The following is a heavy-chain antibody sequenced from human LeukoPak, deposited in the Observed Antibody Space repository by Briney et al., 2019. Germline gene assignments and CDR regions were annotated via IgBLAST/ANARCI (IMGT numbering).Heavy chain of an antibody. Sequence: PSQTLSLTCTVSGGSISSGDYYWSWIRQPPGKGLEWIGYIYYSGSTYYNPSLKSRVTISVDTPKNQFSLKLSSVTAADTAVYYCARELSCSSTSCYDYWGQGTLVTVSS. CDR2: IYYSGST. CDR3: ARELSCSSTSCYDY. CDR1: GGSISSGDYY. D-gene: IGHD2-2*01. V-gene: IGHV4-30-4*01. J-gene: IGHJ4*02.